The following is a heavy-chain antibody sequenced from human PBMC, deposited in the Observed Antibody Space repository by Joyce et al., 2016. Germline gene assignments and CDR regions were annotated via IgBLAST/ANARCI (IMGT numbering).Heavy chain of an antibody. CDR3: AKGTLGSCSGTTCYPLDS. V-gene: IGHV3-23*01. J-gene: IGHJ4*02. CDR1: GFTFSSYA. Sequence: EVQLLESGGGWVQPGGSLRLSCAASGFTFSSYAMSWVRQAAGKVLEWVSAISGSDDGTYHADSGRGRFTISRDNSKNTLYLQMNSLTAEDTAIYYCAKGTLGSCSGTTCYPLDSWGQGTLVTVSS. D-gene: IGHD2-15*01. CDR2: ISGSDDGT.